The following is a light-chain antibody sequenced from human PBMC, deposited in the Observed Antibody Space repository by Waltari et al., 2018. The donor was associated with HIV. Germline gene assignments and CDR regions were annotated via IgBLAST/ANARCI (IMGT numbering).Light chain of an antibody. CDR3: CTYAAKYVL. Sequence: QSALTQPRSVSGSPGQSVTISCTRTGRDVGNFHFVSWYQHLPAKAPKLSIYDVTKRPSGVPDRFSGSKSGDTASLTISGLQAEDEADYYCCTYAAKYVLFGGGTNLTVL. J-gene: IGLJ2*01. CDR2: DVT. V-gene: IGLV2-11*01. CDR1: GRDVGNFHF.